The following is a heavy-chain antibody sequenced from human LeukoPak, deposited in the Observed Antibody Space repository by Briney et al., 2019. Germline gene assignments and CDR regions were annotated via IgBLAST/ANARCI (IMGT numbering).Heavy chain of an antibody. D-gene: IGHD2-2*02. CDR1: GYTFTGYY. Sequence: ASVKVSCKASGYTFTGYYMHWVRQAPGQGLEWMGWINPNSGGTNYAQKFQGRVTMTRDTSISTAYMELSRLRSDDTAVYYCAGEAATRYCSSTSCYMASPASYWGQGTLVTVSS. J-gene: IGHJ4*02. CDR2: INPNSGGT. V-gene: IGHV1-2*02. CDR3: AGEAATRYCSSTSCYMASPASY.